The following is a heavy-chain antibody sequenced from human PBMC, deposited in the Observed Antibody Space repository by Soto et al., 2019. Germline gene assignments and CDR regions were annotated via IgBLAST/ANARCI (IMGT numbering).Heavy chain of an antibody. D-gene: IGHD6-19*01. J-gene: IGHJ4*02. Sequence: LKISCKGSGYSFTSYWIGWVRQMPGKGLEWMGIIYPGDSDTRYSPSFQGQVAFSADKSISTAYLPWSGLKASDTAIYYCARRLSTGWFFDFWGQGTLVTVSS. V-gene: IGHV5-51*01. CDR1: GYSFTSYW. CDR2: IYPGDSDT. CDR3: ARRLSTGWFFDF.